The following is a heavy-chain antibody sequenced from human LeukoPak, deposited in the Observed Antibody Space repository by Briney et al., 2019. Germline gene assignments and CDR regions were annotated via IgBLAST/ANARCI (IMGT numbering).Heavy chain of an antibody. J-gene: IGHJ3*02. D-gene: IGHD2-2*01. CDR2: IIPIFGTA. CDR3: ASRYQPLLSLNAFDI. V-gene: IGHV1-69*01. Sequence: SVKVSCKASGGTFSSYAISWVRQAPGQGLEWMGGIIPIFGTANYARKFQGRVTITADESTSTAYMELSSLRSEDTAVYYCASRYQPLLSLNAFDIWGQGTMVTVSS. CDR1: GGTFSSYA.